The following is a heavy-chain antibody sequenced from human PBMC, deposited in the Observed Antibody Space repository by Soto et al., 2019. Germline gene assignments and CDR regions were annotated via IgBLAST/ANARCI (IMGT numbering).Heavy chain of an antibody. V-gene: IGHV1-2*04. CDR1: GYTFTGHY. CDR2: INPNSGGT. D-gene: IGHD1-26*01. Sequence: QVQLVQSGAEVKKPGASVKVSCKASGYTFTGHYMHWVRQAPGQGLEWMGWINPNSGGTVYAQKFQGCVTMTRDTSISTAYMELSRRTSDDTAIYDCVRPVGVGATTSDGFDIWGQGTMVTVSS. CDR3: VRPVGVGATTSDGFDI. J-gene: IGHJ3*02.